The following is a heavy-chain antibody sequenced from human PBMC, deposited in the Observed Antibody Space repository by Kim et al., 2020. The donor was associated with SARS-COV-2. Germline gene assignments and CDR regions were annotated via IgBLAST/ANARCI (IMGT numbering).Heavy chain of an antibody. CDR2: IIPIFGTA. CDR1: GGTFSSYA. J-gene: IGHJ4*02. D-gene: IGHD3-22*01. CDR3: ARDIYYYDSSGYYYEVGY. V-gene: IGHV1-69*13. Sequence: SVKVSCKASGGTFSSYAISWVRQAPGQGLEWMGGIIPIFGTANYAQKFQGRVTITADESTSTAYMELSSLRSEDTAVYYCARDIYYYDSSGYYYEVGYWGQRTLFTASS.